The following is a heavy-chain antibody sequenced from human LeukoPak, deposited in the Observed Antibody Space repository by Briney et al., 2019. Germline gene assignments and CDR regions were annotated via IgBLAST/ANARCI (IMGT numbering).Heavy chain of an antibody. Sequence: GGSLRLSCAASGFTFDNYGMHWVRQAPGKGLEWVAFIRSDGSIKYCADSVKGRFTISRDNSKNTLYLQVNSLRAEDTAVYYCAREYSSSWWDYWGQGTLVTVSS. J-gene: IGHJ4*02. D-gene: IGHD6-13*01. V-gene: IGHV3-30*02. CDR1: GFTFDNYG. CDR3: AREYSSSWWDY. CDR2: IRSDGSIK.